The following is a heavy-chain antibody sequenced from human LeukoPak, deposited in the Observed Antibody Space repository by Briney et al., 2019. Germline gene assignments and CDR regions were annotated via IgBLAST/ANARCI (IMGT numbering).Heavy chain of an antibody. J-gene: IGHJ5*02. CDR2: ISAYNGNT. CDR3: EREGYADYGRFDP. D-gene: IGHD4-17*01. V-gene: IGHV1-18*01. Sequence: APVKVSCKASGYTFTTYGITWVRQAPGQGLEWVGWISAYNGNTNYAQKLQGRVTITTDTSTSTAYMELRSLRSDHTAMYFCEREGYADYGRFDPWGQGSLVTV. CDR1: GYTFTTYG.